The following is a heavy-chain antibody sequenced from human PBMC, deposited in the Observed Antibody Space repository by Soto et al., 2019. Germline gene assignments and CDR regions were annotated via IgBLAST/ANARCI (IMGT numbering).Heavy chain of an antibody. V-gene: IGHV4-34*01. CDR3: GRRITPVVFDL. J-gene: IGHJ3*01. Sequence: PSETLSLTCAVYGGSFSGYYWSWIRQPPGKGLEWIGEINHSGSTNYNPSLKSRVTISVDTSKNQFSLKLSSVTAAKSVVYYCGRRITPVVFDLWGQGKMVTVS. CDR1: GGSFSGYY. CDR2: INHSGST.